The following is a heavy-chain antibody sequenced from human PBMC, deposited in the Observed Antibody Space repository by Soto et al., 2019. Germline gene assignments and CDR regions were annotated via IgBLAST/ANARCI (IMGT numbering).Heavy chain of an antibody. CDR2: IIPVFGTT. D-gene: IGHD2-2*01. J-gene: IGHJ6*02. CDR3: ARSSPYIVVRKPAGNQDYYGMDV. V-gene: IGHV1-69*01. CDR1: GGTFSNYT. Sequence: QVQLVQSGAEVKKPGSSVKVFCKASGGTFSNYTISWVRQAPGQGLEWMGGIIPVFGTTDYEQKVQGRVTITAYGSTSTAYMKLSSLRSADPAVCYCARSSPYIVVRKPAGNQDYYGMDVWGQGTTVTVSS.